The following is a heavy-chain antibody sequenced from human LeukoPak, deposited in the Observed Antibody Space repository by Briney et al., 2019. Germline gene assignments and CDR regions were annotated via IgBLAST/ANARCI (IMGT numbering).Heavy chain of an antibody. D-gene: IGHD4-23*01. J-gene: IGHJ4*02. CDR3: ARDYVGLDY. CDR2: TRNKANSYTT. Sequence: PGGSLRLSCAASGFTFSDHYMDWVRQAPGKGLEWVGRTRNKANSYTTEYAASVKGRFTISRDDSKNSLYLQMNSLKTEDTAVYYCARDYVGLDYWGQGTLVTVSS. V-gene: IGHV3-72*01. CDR1: GFTFSDHY.